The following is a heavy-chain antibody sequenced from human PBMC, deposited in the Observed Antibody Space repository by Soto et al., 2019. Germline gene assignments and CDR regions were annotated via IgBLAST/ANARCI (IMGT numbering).Heavy chain of an antibody. J-gene: IGHJ4*02. D-gene: IGHD3-22*01. V-gene: IGHV4-34*01. CDR3: ARGSVDTVDSSGFYDY. CDR1: GCSFSGHY. CDR2: VNHSGGT. Sequence: ESLSLTRTVYGCSFSGHYWSGIRQPPGKGLEWIGEVNHSGGTSYNPSLKSRVTISVDTTKSRFSLKLTSVTAADRAVYYWARGSVDTVDSSGFYDYRGQGTPVTVSS.